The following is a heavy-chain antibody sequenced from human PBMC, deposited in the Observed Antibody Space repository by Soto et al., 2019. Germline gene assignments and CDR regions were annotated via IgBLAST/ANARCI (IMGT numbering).Heavy chain of an antibody. CDR2: ISGGGSVT. CDR1: GFFFSNSA. Sequence: GGSLRLSCAASGFFFSNSAMIWVRQPPGKGLEWVSTISGGGSVTYHADSVKGRFTISRDNSENTLYLQMNSLRAEDTAVYYCAKDQGQGYFDYWGQGTLVTVSS. V-gene: IGHV3-23*01. CDR3: AKDQGQGYFDY. J-gene: IGHJ4*02.